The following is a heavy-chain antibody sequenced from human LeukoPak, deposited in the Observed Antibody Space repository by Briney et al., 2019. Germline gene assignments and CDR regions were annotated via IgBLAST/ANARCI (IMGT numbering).Heavy chain of an antibody. Sequence: SETLSPTCTVSGGSINSYYWSWIRQPPGKGLEWIGYIYYGGSTNYNPSLKSRVTISVDTSKNQFSLKLSSVTAADTAVYYCASSYSSSWYGSFDYWGQGTLVTVSS. V-gene: IGHV4-59*08. CDR3: ASSYSSSWYGSFDY. CDR1: GGSINSYY. D-gene: IGHD6-13*01. CDR2: IYYGGST. J-gene: IGHJ4*02.